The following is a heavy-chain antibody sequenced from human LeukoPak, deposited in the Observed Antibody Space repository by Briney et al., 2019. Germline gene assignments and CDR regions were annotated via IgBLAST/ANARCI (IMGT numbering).Heavy chain of an antibody. J-gene: IGHJ4*02. CDR2: ISSSSSYI. D-gene: IGHD1-26*01. CDR1: GFTFSSYS. V-gene: IGHV3-21*01. Sequence: PGGSLRLSCAASGFTFSSYSMNWVRQAPGKGLGWVSSISSSSSYIYYADSVKGRFTISRDNAKNSLYLQMNSLRAEDTAVYYCAREEYSGSYYFDYWGQGTLVTVSS. CDR3: AREEYSGSYYFDY.